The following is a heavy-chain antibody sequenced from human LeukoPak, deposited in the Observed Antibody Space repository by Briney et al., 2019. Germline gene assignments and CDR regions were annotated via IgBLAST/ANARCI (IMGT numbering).Heavy chain of an antibody. Sequence: SETLSLTCTVSGASISSGSYNWGWIRQPPGKGLEWIGTIYYSGSTNYNPSLKSRVTISVNTSKNQFSLRLSSVTAADTAVYYCARQKCTSTSCLTKNAFDIWGQGTMVTVSS. V-gene: IGHV4-39*01. D-gene: IGHD2-2*01. CDR2: IYYSGST. CDR3: ARQKCTSTSCLTKNAFDI. CDR1: GASISSGSYN. J-gene: IGHJ3*02.